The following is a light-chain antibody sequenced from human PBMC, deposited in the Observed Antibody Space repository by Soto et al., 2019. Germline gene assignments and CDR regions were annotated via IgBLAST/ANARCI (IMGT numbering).Light chain of an antibody. CDR3: QQYNSYS. CDR2: KAS. Sequence: DIQMTQSPSTLSASVGDRVTITCRASQSISSWLAWYQQKPGKAPKLLIYKASSLESGVPSRFSGSGSGTEFNLPISSLQPDDFATYYCQQYNSYSFGGGTKVEIK. CDR1: QSISSW. J-gene: IGKJ4*01. V-gene: IGKV1-5*03.